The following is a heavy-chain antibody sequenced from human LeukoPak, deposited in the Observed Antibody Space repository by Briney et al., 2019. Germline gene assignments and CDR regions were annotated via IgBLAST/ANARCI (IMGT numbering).Heavy chain of an antibody. J-gene: IGHJ3*02. CDR2: INPNSGGT. V-gene: IGHV1-2*02. CDR1: GYTFTGYY. Sequence: ASVKVSCKASGYTFTGYYMHWVRQAPGQGLEWMGWINPNSGGTNYAQKFQGRVTMTRDTSISTAYMELSRLRSDDTAVYYCARGPIVGATEGDAFDIWGQGTMVTVSS. CDR3: ARGPIVGATEGDAFDI. D-gene: IGHD1-26*01.